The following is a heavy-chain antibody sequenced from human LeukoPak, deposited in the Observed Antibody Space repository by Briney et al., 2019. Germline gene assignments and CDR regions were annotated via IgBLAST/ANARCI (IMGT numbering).Heavy chain of an antibody. Sequence: PSETLSLTCTVSGGSISTYYWSWIRQPPGKGLEWIGYIYYIGSTNYNPSLKSRVTISVDTSKNQFSLKLRSVTDADTAVYYCARDSSGWQYWGQGILVTVSS. CDR1: GGSISTYY. CDR2: IYYIGST. D-gene: IGHD6-19*01. CDR3: ARDSSGWQY. J-gene: IGHJ4*02. V-gene: IGHV4-59*01.